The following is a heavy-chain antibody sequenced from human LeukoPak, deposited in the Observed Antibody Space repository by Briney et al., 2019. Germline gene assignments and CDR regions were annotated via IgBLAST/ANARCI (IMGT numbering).Heavy chain of an antibody. J-gene: IGHJ4*02. CDR1: GFTFSTHA. V-gene: IGHV3-23*01. CDR2: IDNSGRNT. D-gene: IGHD6-19*01. Sequence: GGSLRLSRAASGFTFSTHAFTWVRQAPGKGLEWVSSIDNSGRNTFYADSVRGRFIVSRDNSKSALYLQMNSLRAEDTAMYYCGRLAVGCSQYWGQGTQVTVSS. CDR3: GRLAVGCSQY.